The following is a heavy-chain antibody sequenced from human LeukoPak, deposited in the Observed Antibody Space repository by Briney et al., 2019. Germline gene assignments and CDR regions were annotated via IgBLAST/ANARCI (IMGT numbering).Heavy chain of an antibody. J-gene: IGHJ4*02. D-gene: IGHD3-22*01. CDR3: ARDMYYYDSSGYNFPLDY. CDR2: IWYDGSNK. V-gene: IGHV3-33*08. Sequence: PGGSLRLSCAASGFTFSSYAMSWVRQAPGKGLEWVAVIWYDGSNKYYADSVKGRFTISRDNSKNTLYLQMNSLRAEDTAVYYCARDMYYYDSSGYNFPLDYWGQGTLVTVSS. CDR1: GFTFSSYA.